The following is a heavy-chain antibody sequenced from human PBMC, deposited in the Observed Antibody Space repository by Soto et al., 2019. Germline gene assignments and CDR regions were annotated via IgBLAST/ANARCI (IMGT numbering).Heavy chain of an antibody. V-gene: IGHV1-69*06. CDR3: ARGGALSTSWYWGDGLDS. Sequence: QVQLEQSGSEVKKSGSSVKVSCKASGYSFSSHAITWVRQAPGQGLEWMGGIIPVFGTPSYAQKFQGRVTIYADKSTNTSSVELRSLRSEDTAVYYCARGGALSTSWYWGDGLDSWGQGTQVTVSS. D-gene: IGHD6-13*01. J-gene: IGHJ4*02. CDR1: GYSFSSHA. CDR2: IIPVFGTP.